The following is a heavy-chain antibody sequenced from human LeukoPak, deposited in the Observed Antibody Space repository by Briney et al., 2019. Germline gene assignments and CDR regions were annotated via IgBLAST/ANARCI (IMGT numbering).Heavy chain of an antibody. Sequence: GASVKVSCKASGGTFSSYAISWARQAPGQGLEWMGGIIPIFGTANYAQKFQGRVTITADESTSTAYMELSSLRSEDTAVYYCARDRDFWSGYYSDYYYGMDVWGQGTTVTVSS. CDR2: IIPIFGTA. J-gene: IGHJ6*02. CDR3: ARDRDFWSGYYSDYYYGMDV. D-gene: IGHD3-3*01. V-gene: IGHV1-69*13. CDR1: GGTFSSYA.